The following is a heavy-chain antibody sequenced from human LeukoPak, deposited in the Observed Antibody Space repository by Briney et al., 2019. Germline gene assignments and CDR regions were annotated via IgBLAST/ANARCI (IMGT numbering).Heavy chain of an antibody. D-gene: IGHD3-10*01. V-gene: IGHV4-30-2*01. CDR3: ARMQETAYYYGSGSLDY. Sequence: SQTLSLTCAVSGGFISSGGYSWSWIRQPPGKGLGWIGYIYHSGSTYYNPSLKSRVTISVDRSKNQFSLKLSSVTAADTAVYYCARMQETAYYYGSGSLDYWGQGTLVTVSS. J-gene: IGHJ4*02. CDR1: GGFISSGGYS. CDR2: IYHSGST.